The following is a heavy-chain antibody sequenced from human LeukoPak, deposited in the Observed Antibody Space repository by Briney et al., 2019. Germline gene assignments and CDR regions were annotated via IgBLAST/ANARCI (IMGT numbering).Heavy chain of an antibody. CDR3: ARERENYYGMDV. V-gene: IGHV3-71*01. J-gene: IGHJ6*02. D-gene: IGHD1-26*01. Sequence: GRFTISRDDSKSIAYLQMNSLRAADTAVYYCARERENYYGMDVWGQGTTVTVSS.